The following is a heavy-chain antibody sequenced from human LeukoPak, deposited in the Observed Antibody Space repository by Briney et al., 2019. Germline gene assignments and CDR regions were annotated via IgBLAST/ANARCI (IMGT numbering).Heavy chain of an antibody. CDR1: GFTFSSYW. CDR3: AREATVTTDDAFDI. V-gene: IGHV3-7*04. Sequence: GGSLRLSCAASGFTFSSYWMSWVRQAPGKGLERVANIKQDGSEKYYVDSVKGRFTISRDNAKNSLYLQMNSLRAEDTAVYYCAREATVTTDDAFDIWGQGTMVTVSS. D-gene: IGHD4-17*01. J-gene: IGHJ3*02. CDR2: IKQDGSEK.